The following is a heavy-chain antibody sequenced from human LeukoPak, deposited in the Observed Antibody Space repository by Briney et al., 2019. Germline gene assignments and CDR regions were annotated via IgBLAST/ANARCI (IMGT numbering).Heavy chain of an antibody. CDR1: GFAFSSYG. CDR3: AREVAPLYFHYGMDV. D-gene: IGHD2-21*01. Sequence: GKSLRLSCAASGFAFSSYGMHWVRQAPGKGLEWVAVTWYDGRNNYYAASVKGRFTISRDDSKTTVYLLMNSLRAEDTAVYYCAREVAPLYFHYGMDVWGEGTTVTVSS. J-gene: IGHJ6*01. V-gene: IGHV3-33*01. CDR2: TWYDGRNN.